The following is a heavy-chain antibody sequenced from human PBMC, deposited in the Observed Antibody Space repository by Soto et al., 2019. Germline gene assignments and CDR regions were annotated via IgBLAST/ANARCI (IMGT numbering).Heavy chain of an antibody. CDR1: GGSISSSSYY. CDR3: ARPAGSLDKKQSWFDP. D-gene: IGHD3-10*01. J-gene: IGHJ5*02. V-gene: IGHV4-39*01. Sequence: SETLSLTCTVSGGSISSSSYYWGWIRQPPGKGLEWIGSIYYSGSTYYNPSLKSRVTISVDTSKNQFSLKLSFVTAADTAVYYCARPAGSLDKKQSWFDPWGQGTLVTVSS. CDR2: IYYSGST.